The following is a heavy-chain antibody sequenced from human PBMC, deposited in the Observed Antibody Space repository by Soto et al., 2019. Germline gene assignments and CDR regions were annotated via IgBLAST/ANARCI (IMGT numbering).Heavy chain of an antibody. CDR1: GHTFTDYY. D-gene: IGHD4-4*01. J-gene: IGHJ6*02. CDR3: ARGRSVYSNGAMVSYAMAV. Sequence: QEQLVQSGAEVKKPGASVKVSCKSSGHTFTDYYIYWVRQAAGQGLYGMGGMNPNGANTGYTQQFQGRDPLNRNTSISPANMELSSLRSEDTAVYYCARGRSVYSNGAMVSYAMAVWGPGTTVTVSS. CDR2: MNPNGANT. V-gene: IGHV1-8*01.